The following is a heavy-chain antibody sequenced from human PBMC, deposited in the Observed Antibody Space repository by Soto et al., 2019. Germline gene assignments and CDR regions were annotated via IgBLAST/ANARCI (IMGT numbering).Heavy chain of an antibody. D-gene: IGHD5-18*01. Sequence: ASVKVSCKASGYTFTGYYMHWVRQAPGQGLEWMGWINPNSGGTNYAQKFQGRVTMTRDTSISTAYMELSRLRSDDTAVYYCAREIPSSPWIQLYYYYYGMDVWGQGTTVTVSS. V-gene: IGHV1-2*02. CDR3: AREIPSSPWIQLYYYYYGMDV. CDR1: GYTFTGYY. CDR2: INPNSGGT. J-gene: IGHJ6*02.